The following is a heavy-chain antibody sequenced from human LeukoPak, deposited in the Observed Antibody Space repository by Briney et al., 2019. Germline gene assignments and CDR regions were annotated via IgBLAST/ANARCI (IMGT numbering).Heavy chain of an antibody. CDR1: GGSISSYY. V-gene: IGHV4-59*12. D-gene: IGHD7-27*01. J-gene: IGHJ6*03. CDR3: AVINGEENYMDV. Sequence: PSETLSLTCTVSGGSISSYYWGWIRQPPGKGLEWIGYIYYSGSANYNPSLKSRVTISVDTSKNQFSLKLSSVTAADTAVYYCAVINGEENYMDVWGKGTTVTVSS. CDR2: IYYSGSA.